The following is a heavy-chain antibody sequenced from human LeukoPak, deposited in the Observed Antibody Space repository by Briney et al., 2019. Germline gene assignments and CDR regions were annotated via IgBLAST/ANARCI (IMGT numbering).Heavy chain of an antibody. CDR2: ISGSGGST. D-gene: IGHD6-13*01. CDR1: GFTFSSYA. J-gene: IGHJ4*02. V-gene: IGHV3-23*01. Sequence: PGGSLRLSCAASGFTFSSYAMSWVRQAPGKGLEWVSAISGSGGSTYYADSVKGRFTISRDNAKNSLYLQMNSLRAEDTALYYCAREGPSSSWYGDYWGQGTLVTVSS. CDR3: AREGPSSSWYGDY.